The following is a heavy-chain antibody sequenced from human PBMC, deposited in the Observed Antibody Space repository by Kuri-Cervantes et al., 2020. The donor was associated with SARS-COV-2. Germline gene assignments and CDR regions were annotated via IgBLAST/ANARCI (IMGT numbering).Heavy chain of an antibody. J-gene: IGHJ5*02. D-gene: IGHD6-13*01. Sequence: SETLSLTCTVSGGSTSSSSYYWGWIRQPPGKGLEWSGSIYYSGSTYYNPSLKSRVTISVDTSKNQCSLKLGSVTSADTTVYYWSRRLSRSWDNWFDPWGQGTLVTVSS. V-gene: IGHV4-39*07. CDR1: GGSTSSSSYY. CDR3: SRRLSRSWDNWFDP. CDR2: IYYSGST.